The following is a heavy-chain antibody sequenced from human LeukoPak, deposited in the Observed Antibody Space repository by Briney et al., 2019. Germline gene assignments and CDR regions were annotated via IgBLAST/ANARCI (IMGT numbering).Heavy chain of an antibody. CDR3: TTEDVGATPLEY. J-gene: IGHJ4*02. Sequence: TGGSLRLSCAASGFTFSNAWMSWVRQAPGKGLEWVGRIRSNAVGGTTDYAAPVKGGVTISRDDSTNTLFLHMNSLRTEDTAVYYCTTEDVGATPLEYWGQGTLVTVSS. D-gene: IGHD1-26*01. CDR2: IRSNAVGGTT. V-gene: IGHV3-15*01. CDR1: GFTFSNAW.